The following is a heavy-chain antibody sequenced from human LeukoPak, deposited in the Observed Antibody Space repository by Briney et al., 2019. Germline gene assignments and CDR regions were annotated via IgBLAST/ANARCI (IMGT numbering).Heavy chain of an antibody. CDR1: GGTFSSYA. CDR3: ASYDSSGYFYGY. Sequence: ASVKVSCKASGGTFSSYAISWVRQATGQGLEWMGWMNPNSGNTGYAQKFQGRVTMTRNTSMSTAYMELSSLRSEDAAVYYCASYDSSGYFYGYWGQGTLVTVSS. D-gene: IGHD3-22*01. J-gene: IGHJ4*02. CDR2: MNPNSGNT. V-gene: IGHV1-8*02.